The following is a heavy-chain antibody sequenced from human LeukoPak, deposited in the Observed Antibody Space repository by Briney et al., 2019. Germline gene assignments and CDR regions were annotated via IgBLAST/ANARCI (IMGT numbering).Heavy chain of an antibody. Sequence: ASVKVSCKASGYTFTGYYMHWVRQAPGQGLEWMGWINPNSGGTNYAQKFQGRVTMTRDTSISTAYTELSRLRSDDTAVYYCAREYGSGSYGDYWGQGTLVTVSS. CDR1: GYTFTGYY. D-gene: IGHD3-10*01. V-gene: IGHV1-2*02. CDR2: INPNSGGT. CDR3: AREYGSGSYGDY. J-gene: IGHJ4*02.